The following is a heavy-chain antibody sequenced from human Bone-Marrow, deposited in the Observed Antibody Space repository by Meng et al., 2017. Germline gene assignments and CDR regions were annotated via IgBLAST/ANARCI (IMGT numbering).Heavy chain of an antibody. V-gene: IGHV3-30*04. J-gene: IGHJ1*01. CDR1: GFTFSNFA. CDR3: TTLGF. Sequence: GGSLRLSCAASGFTFSNFAMHWVRQAPGKGLEWVVVISEDGNTKYYGDSVRGRSTISRDNSRKTLNLQSDRLRPDDSAVYYCTTLGFWGQGTLVTVSS. CDR2: ISEDGNTK. D-gene: IGHD3-16*01.